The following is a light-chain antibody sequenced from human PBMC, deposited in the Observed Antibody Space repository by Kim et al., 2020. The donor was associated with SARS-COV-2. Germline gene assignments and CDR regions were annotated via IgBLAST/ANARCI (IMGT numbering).Light chain of an antibody. Sequence: DGNRVTLTCRASQGISNSLAWYQQKPGKAPKLLLSATSKLERGVPSRFSGSGSGTTYTLTISNLQPEDFATYYCQQYYSHPLTFGGGTKVDIK. CDR3: QQYYSHPLT. J-gene: IGKJ4*01. CDR2: ATS. V-gene: IGKV1-NL1*01. CDR1: QGISNS.